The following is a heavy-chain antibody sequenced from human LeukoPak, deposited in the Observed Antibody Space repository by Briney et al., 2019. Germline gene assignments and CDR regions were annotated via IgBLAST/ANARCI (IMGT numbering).Heavy chain of an antibody. Sequence: SETLSLTCTVSGGSISSYYWSWIRQPPGKGLEWIGYIYYSGSTNYNPSLKSRVTISVDTSKNQFSLKLSSVTAADTAVYYCARGRPARIPIFGVVTVLGFDIWGQGTMVTVSS. J-gene: IGHJ3*02. V-gene: IGHV4-59*12. D-gene: IGHD3-3*01. CDR1: GGSISSYY. CDR2: IYYSGST. CDR3: ARGRPARIPIFGVVTVLGFDI.